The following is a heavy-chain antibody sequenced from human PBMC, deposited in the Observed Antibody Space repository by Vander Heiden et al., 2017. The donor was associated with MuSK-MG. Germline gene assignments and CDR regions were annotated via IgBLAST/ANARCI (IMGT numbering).Heavy chain of an antibody. J-gene: IGHJ4*02. CDR3: ARDIFPQGRAVADLPSGY. CDR1: GFTFDDYG. D-gene: IGHD6-19*01. Sequence: EVQLVGSGGGVVRPGGSLRLSCAASGFTFDDYGLSWVRQAPGKGLEWVSGMNWNGGSTGYADSVKGRGTISRDNAKNALYRQMNSLRAEETALYYCARDIFPQGRAVADLPSGYWGQGTLVTVSS. CDR2: MNWNGGST. V-gene: IGHV3-20*04.